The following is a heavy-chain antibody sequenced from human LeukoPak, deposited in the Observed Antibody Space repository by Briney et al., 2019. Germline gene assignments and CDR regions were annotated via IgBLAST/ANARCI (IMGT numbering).Heavy chain of an antibody. CDR1: GGTFSSYA. J-gene: IGHJ6*02. Sequence: GASVKVSCKASGGTFSSYAISWVRQAPGQGLEWMGGIIPIFGTANYAQKFQDRVTITADESTSTAYMELSSLRSEDTAVYYCARDGVSSSSRDYYYGMDVWGQGTTVTVSS. V-gene: IGHV1-69*13. CDR3: ARDGVSSSSRDYYYGMDV. D-gene: IGHD6-6*01. CDR2: IIPIFGTA.